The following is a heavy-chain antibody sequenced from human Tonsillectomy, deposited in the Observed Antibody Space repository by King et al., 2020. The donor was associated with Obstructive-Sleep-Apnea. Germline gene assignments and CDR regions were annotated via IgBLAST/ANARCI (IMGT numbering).Heavy chain of an antibody. D-gene: IGHD2-15*01. V-gene: IGHV4-30-4*07. CDR1: GGSISSGDYS. CDR3: AREGEYCSGYSCLHY. J-gene: IGHJ4*02. Sequence: VQLQESGPGLVKPSQTLSLTCAVSGGSISSGDYSWSWIRQPPGKGLEWIGYIYYSGSTYYNPSLKSRVTISVDTSKSQFSLKLSSVTVADTAVYYCAREGEYCSGYSCLHYWGQGTLVTVSS. CDR2: IYYSGST.